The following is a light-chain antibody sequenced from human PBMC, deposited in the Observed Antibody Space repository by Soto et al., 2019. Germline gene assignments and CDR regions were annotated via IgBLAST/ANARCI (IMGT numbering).Light chain of an antibody. Sequence: DVQMTQSPSTLSASVGDRVTITWRASHSISSYLTWYQQKPGKAPKLLIYKASNLESGVPSRFSGSGSGTEFTLTISSLQPDDFAAYYCQQYNSFPWTFGQGTKVEIK. CDR3: QQYNSFPWT. CDR2: KAS. V-gene: IGKV1-5*03. J-gene: IGKJ1*01. CDR1: HSISSY.